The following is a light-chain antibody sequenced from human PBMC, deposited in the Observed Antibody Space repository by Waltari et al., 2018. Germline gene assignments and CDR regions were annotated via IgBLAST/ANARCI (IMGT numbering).Light chain of an antibody. V-gene: IGKV3-15*01. CDR2: DAS. J-gene: IGKJ4*01. CDR3: QQYNDWPLT. CDR1: HSVSSN. Sequence: EIVLKQSPGILSLSPGERAVLSCRASHSVSSNYLAWYQQKPGQAPRLLIYDASTRATGVPPRFSGSGSGTEFTLTISSLQSEDFAVYSCQQYNDWPLTFGGGTKVEIK.